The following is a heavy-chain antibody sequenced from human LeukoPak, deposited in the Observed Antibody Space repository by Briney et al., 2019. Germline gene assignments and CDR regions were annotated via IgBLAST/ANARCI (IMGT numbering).Heavy chain of an antibody. CDR2: IKQDGSEK. CDR3: ARGQWLALGYMDV. J-gene: IGHJ6*03. Sequence: PGGSLRLSCAASGFTFSSYWMSWVCQAPGKGLEWVANIKQDGSEKYYVDSVKGRFTISRDNAKNSLYLQMNSLRAEDTAVYYCARGQWLALGYMDVWGKGTTVTVSS. D-gene: IGHD6-19*01. V-gene: IGHV3-7*01. CDR1: GFTFSSYW.